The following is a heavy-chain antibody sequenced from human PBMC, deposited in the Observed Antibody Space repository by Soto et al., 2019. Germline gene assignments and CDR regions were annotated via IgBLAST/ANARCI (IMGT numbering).Heavy chain of an antibody. CDR2: INAGNGNT. Sequence: RASVKVSCKASGYTFTSYAMHWVRQAPGQRLEWMGWINAGNGNTKYSQKFQGRVTITRDTSASTAYMELSSLRSEDTAVYYCARAGLEYPIVQLERRDYYYYYMDVWGKGTTVTVSS. D-gene: IGHD1-1*01. V-gene: IGHV1-3*01. J-gene: IGHJ6*03. CDR1: GYTFTSYA. CDR3: ARAGLEYPIVQLERRDYYYYYMDV.